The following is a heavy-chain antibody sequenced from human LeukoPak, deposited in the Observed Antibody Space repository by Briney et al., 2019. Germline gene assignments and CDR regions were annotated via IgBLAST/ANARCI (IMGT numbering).Heavy chain of an antibody. V-gene: IGHV4-59*11. CDR3: GRDALVGYFSYYYIDV. CDR2: ISNSGST. J-gene: IGHJ6*03. CDR1: DGPIRSHY. Sequence: SDTLSLTCTVSDGPIRSHYWTWIRQSPVKGLEWIGDISNSGSTKYNPSLQSRVTISIDTSKSQFSLRLSSVTAAGTAVYYCGRDALVGYFSYYYIDVWGKGITVTVSS. D-gene: IGHD2-15*01.